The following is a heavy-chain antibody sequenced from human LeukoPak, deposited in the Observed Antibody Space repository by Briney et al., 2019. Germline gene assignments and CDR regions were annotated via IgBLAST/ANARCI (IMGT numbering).Heavy chain of an antibody. J-gene: IGHJ3*02. Sequence: GGSLRLSCAASGFTFSSYGMHWVRQAPGKGLEWVAFIRYDGSNKYYADSVKGRFTISRDNSKNTLYLQMNSLRAEDTAVYYCSKDIACTNGVCWEAFDIWGQGTMVTVSS. D-gene: IGHD2-8*01. V-gene: IGHV3-30*02. CDR3: SKDIACTNGVCWEAFDI. CDR2: IRYDGSNK. CDR1: GFTFSSYG.